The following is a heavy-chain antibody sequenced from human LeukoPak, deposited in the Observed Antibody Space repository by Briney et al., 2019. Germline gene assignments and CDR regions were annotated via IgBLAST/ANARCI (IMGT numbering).Heavy chain of an antibody. CDR1: GFTFSSYW. V-gene: IGHV3-7*01. D-gene: IGHD5-18*01. J-gene: IGHJ4*02. Sequence: GGSLRLSCAASGFTFSSYWMSCVRQAPGKGLEWVGNIKQDGSETYFVDSVKGRFTISRDNAKNSLYLQMNSLRAEDTAVYYCVRDVGYGDYWGQGTLVTVSS. CDR2: IKQDGSET. CDR3: VRDVGYGDY.